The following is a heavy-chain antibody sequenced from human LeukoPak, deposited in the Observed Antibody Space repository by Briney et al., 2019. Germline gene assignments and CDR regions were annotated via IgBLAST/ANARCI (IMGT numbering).Heavy chain of an antibody. CDR1: GYIFTDYY. Sequence: ASVKVSCKASGYIFTDYYMHWVRQAPGQELGWMGRINPNSGGTNYAQKFQGRVTMTLATSIGTAYMELSRLKSDDTAVYYCASARGYSDFDSYFDYWGQGTLVTVSS. D-gene: IGHD5-12*01. CDR2: INPNSGGT. V-gene: IGHV1-2*06. J-gene: IGHJ4*02. CDR3: ASARGYSDFDSYFDY.